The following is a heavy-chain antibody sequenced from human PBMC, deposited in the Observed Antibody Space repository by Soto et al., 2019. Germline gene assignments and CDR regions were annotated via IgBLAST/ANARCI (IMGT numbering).Heavy chain of an antibody. CDR2: IDSSTKYT. CDR1: GFTFRDYY. J-gene: IGHJ6*02. V-gene: IGHV3-11*05. Sequence: QVQLVESRGGLVRPGGSLRLSCEASGFTFRDYYMTWFRQAPGKGLEWLSYIDSSTKYTNYADSVKGRFTISRDNAKNSVYLQMNSLRADDTAVYYCAREYYYTMDVWGQGTMVTVSS. CDR3: AREYYYTMDV.